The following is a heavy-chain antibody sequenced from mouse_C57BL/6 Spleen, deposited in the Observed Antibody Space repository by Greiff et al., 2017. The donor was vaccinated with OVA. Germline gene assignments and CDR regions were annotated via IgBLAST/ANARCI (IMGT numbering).Heavy chain of an antibody. Sequence: VMLVESGAELVRPGASVKLSCKASGYTFTDYYINWVKQRPGQGLEWIARLYPGSGNTYYNEKFKGKATLTAEKSSSTAYMQLSSLTSEDSAVYCCARTGVGFYYFDYWGQGTTRTVSS. CDR3: ARTGVGFYYFDY. J-gene: IGHJ2*01. CDR1: GYTFTDYY. CDR2: LYPGSGNT. V-gene: IGHV1-76*01.